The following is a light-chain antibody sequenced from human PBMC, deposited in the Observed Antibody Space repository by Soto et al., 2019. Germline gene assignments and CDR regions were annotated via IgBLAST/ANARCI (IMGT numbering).Light chain of an antibody. J-gene: IGKJ5*01. V-gene: IGKV1-5*01. CDR1: QDISTY. Sequence: RLTQSPSSLSASVGDTVTISCRASQDISTYLAWYQHKPWKAPTLLMFGASSLHNGVPPRFAGSGSGSEFTLTINRLQPDDFATYYCQHYTLYSAPFGQGTRV. CDR2: GAS. CDR3: QHYTLYSAP.